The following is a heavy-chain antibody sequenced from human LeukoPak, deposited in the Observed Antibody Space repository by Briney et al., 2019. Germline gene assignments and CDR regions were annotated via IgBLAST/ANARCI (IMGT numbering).Heavy chain of an antibody. CDR3: VTESPRFLNWLDQNA. V-gene: IGHV1-24*01. CDR2: FDPEDGET. Sequence: ASVKVSCTVSGYTLNQLSMHWVRQAPGKGLEWMGGFDPEDGETIYAQKFQGRVTMTEDTSTDTAYMELNSLRAEDTAVYYCVTESPRFLNWLDQNAWGQGTLVTVSS. CDR1: GYTLNQLS. J-gene: IGHJ4*02. D-gene: IGHD3-9*01.